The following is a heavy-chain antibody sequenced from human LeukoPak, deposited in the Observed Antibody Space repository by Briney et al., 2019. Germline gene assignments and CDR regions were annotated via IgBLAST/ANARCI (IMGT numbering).Heavy chain of an antibody. J-gene: IGHJ4*02. CDR3: AREGPRRFIDY. Sequence: ASVKVSCKASGYAFTSYGISWVRQAPGQGVWWMGWISAYNGNTNYAQKLQGRVTMTTDTSTSTAYMELRGLRSDDTAVYYCAREGPRRFIDYWGQGTLVTVSS. CDR1: GYAFTSYG. CDR2: ISAYNGNT. V-gene: IGHV1-18*01.